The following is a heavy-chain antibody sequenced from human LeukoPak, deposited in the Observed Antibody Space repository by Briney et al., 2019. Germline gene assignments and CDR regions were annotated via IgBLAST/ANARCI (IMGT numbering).Heavy chain of an antibody. J-gene: IGHJ5*02. V-gene: IGHV4-38-2*02. CDR1: RYSISSGYY. D-gene: IGHD2-15*01. CDR2: DYHSGST. Sequence: PSETLSLTFAVSRYSISSGYYWAWIRKPPGKGLEWNAKDYHSGSTYYNPSLNNQVPISVDTSKNPFSLNLSSVTAADTAVYYCARDNVVVVTATPTSGLDPWGQGTLVTVSS. CDR3: ARDNVVVVTATPTSGLDP.